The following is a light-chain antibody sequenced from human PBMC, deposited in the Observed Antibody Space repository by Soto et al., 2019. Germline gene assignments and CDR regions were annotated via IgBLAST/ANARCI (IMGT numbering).Light chain of an antibody. J-gene: IGLJ2*01. CDR2: RNK. CDR1: SSNIGSNY. V-gene: IGLV1-47*01. CDR3: AAWDDSLSVL. Sequence: SVLTQPPSASGTPGQRVTISCSGSSSNIGSNYVYWYQQLPGTAPKLLIYRNKQRPSGVPDRFSGSKSGTSASLAISGLRSEDEADYYCAAWDDSLSVLFGGGTKVTVL.